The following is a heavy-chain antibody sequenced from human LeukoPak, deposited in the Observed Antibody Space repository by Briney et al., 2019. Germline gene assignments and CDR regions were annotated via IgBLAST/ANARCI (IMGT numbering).Heavy chain of an antibody. V-gene: IGHV4-30-2*01. CDR2: IYHSGST. CDR3: ARDRGAGGFDY. CDR1: GGSISSGGYY. Sequence: SETLSLTCTVFGGSISSGGYYWSWIRRPPGKGLEWIGYIYHSGSTYYNPSLKSRVTISVDRSKNQFSLKLSSVTAADTAVYYCARDRGAGGFDYWGQGTLVTVSS. D-gene: IGHD3-10*01. J-gene: IGHJ4*02.